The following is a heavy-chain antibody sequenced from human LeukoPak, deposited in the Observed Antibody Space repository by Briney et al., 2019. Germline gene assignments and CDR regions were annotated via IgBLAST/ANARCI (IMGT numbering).Heavy chain of an antibody. CDR3: ARGSAIIYDFWSGYHTRSGKFDY. V-gene: IGHV1-18*01. D-gene: IGHD3-3*01. J-gene: IGHJ4*02. CDR2: SSPYNGNT. Sequence: ASVKVSCKASGYTFTSYGISWVRQAPGQGLERMGWSSPYNGNTNYAQKLQGRVTMTTDTSTSTAYMELSSLRSEDTAVYYCARGSAIIYDFWSGYHTRSGKFDYWGQGTLVTVSS. CDR1: GYTFTSYG.